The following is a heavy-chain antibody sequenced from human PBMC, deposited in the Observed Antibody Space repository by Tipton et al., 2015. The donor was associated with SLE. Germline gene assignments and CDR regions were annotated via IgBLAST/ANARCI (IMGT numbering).Heavy chain of an antibody. V-gene: IGHV4-34*01. CDR3: ARRGAAATFDY. CDR2: INHSGST. J-gene: IGHJ4*02. Sequence: TLSLTCAVYGGYFSGYYWSWIRQPPGKGREWIGEINHSGSTNYNPSLKSRVTISVDTSKNQVSLKLSSVTAADTSVYYCARRGAAATFDYWGQGTLVTVSS. D-gene: IGHD6-13*01. CDR1: GGYFSGYY.